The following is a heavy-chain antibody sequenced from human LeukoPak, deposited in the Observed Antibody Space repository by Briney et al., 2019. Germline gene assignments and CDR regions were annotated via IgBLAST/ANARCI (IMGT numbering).Heavy chain of an antibody. V-gene: IGHV3-20*04. CDR2: INWNGDSR. CDR3: AREKDDHGDPGPLDA. J-gene: IGHJ5*02. D-gene: IGHD4-17*01. CDR1: GFKFDDYG. Sequence: GGSLRLSCTASGFKFDDYGMTWVRQAPGKGLEWVSDINWNGDSRGYAHSVRGRFTISRDNAANTLFLQMSSLRAEDTAVYYCAREKDDHGDPGPLDAWGQGDLVTVSS.